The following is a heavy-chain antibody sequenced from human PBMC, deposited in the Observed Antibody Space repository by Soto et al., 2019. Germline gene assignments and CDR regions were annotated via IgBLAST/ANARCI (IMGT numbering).Heavy chain of an antibody. J-gene: IGHJ5*02. CDR3: ARSYYDTTGFAVDP. CDR1: GDSVSTGY. Sequence: QMQLQESGPRLVKPSETLSLTCTVSGDSVSTGYWSWIRQPPGKGLEWIGFMYFGGSFNYNPSLTSRVTIAGETSKNQFSMKLTAVTAADTAVYYCARSYYDTTGFAVDPWGQGTLVTVSS. V-gene: IGHV4-59*02. D-gene: IGHD3-22*01. CDR2: MYFGGSF.